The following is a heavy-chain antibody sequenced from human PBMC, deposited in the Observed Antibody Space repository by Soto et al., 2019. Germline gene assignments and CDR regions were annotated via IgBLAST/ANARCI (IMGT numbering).Heavy chain of an antibody. Sequence: EVQLVESGGGLVKPGGSLRLSCAASGFTFSSYSMNWVRQAPGKGLEWVSSISSSSSYIYYADSVKGRFTISRDNAKNALYRQMNSLRAEDTAVYYCARESDYDYIWGRLQPGSFDYWGQGTLVTVSS. D-gene: IGHD3-16*01. V-gene: IGHV3-21*01. J-gene: IGHJ4*02. CDR1: GFTFSSYS. CDR2: ISSSSSYI. CDR3: ARESDYDYIWGRLQPGSFDY.